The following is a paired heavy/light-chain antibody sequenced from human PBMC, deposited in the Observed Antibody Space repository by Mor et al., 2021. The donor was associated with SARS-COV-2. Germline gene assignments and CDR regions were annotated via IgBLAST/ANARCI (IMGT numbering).Heavy chain of an antibody. J-gene: IGHJ2*01. CDR3: AKGPAAAGRAWYFDL. CDR1: GFTFSTYG. Sequence: QVQLVESGGGVVQPGGSLRLSCAASGFTFSTYGIHWVRQAPGKGQEWVAVISYDGSSKYYTDSVKGRFTISRDNSKNTLYLQMNSLRDEDTAVYYCAKGPAAAGRAWYFDLWGRGTLVIVSS. CDR2: ISYDGSSK. V-gene: IGHV3-30*18. D-gene: IGHD6-13*01.
Light chain of an antibody. CDR3: QQYANLPIT. CDR1: QSVSSSY. V-gene: IGKV3-20*01. Sequence: EIVLTQSPGTLSLSPGERATLSCRASQSVSSSYLAWYQQKPGQAPRLLIYGASSRATGIPDRFSGSGSGTEFTLTISGPEPEDPAVYCCQQYANLPITFGQGTRLEIK. CDR2: GAS. J-gene: IGKJ5*01.